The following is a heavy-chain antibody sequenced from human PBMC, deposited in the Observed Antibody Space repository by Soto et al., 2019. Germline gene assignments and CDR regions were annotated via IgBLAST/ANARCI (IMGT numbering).Heavy chain of an antibody. Sequence: ASVKVSCKASGYTFTSYGISWVRQAPGQGLEWMGWISAYNGNTNYAQKLQGRVTMTTDTSTSTAYMEPRSLRSDDTAVYYCARVRLTYYYDSSGQNWFDPWGQGTLVTVSS. J-gene: IGHJ5*02. CDR2: ISAYNGNT. CDR1: GYTFTSYG. CDR3: ARVRLTYYYDSSGQNWFDP. V-gene: IGHV1-18*01. D-gene: IGHD3-22*01.